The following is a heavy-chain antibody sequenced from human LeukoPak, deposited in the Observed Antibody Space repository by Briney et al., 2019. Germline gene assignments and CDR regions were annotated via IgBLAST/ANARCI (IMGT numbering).Heavy chain of an antibody. CDR1: GYTFTSYG. D-gene: IGHD1-7*01. J-gene: IGHJ6*03. Sequence: ASVKVSCKASGYTFTSYGISWVRQAPGQGLEWMGWISAYNGNTNYAQKLQGRVTITTDTSTSTAYMELRSLRSDDTAVYYCARCWNYGVGGYYYYMDVWGKGTTVTVSS. V-gene: IGHV1-18*01. CDR3: ARCWNYGVGGYYYYMDV. CDR2: ISAYNGNT.